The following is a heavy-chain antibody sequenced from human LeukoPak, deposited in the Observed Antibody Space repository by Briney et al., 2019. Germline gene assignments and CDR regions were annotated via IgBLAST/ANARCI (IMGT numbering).Heavy chain of an antibody. V-gene: IGHV3-53*01. J-gene: IGHJ4*02. CDR3: ATHDQVSGTYYGY. CDR2: IYSGGST. D-gene: IGHD3-10*01. CDR1: GFTVSSNF. Sequence: PGGPLRLSCAASGFTVSSNFMSWVRQAPGKGLEWVSVIYSGGSTYYADSVKGRFTVSRDNSKNTLFLQMNSLRAEDTAVYYCATHDQVSGTYYGYWGQGTLVTVSS.